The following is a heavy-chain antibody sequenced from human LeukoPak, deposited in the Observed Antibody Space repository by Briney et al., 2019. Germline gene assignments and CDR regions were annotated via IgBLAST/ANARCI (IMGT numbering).Heavy chain of an antibody. CDR2: ISSGSTTI. CDR3: ARPYYYGSGPFFDY. V-gene: IGHV3-48*04. J-gene: IGHJ4*02. D-gene: IGHD3-10*01. Sequence: GGSLRLSCAASGFTFSSYSMTWVRQAPGKGLEWVSYISSGSTTIYHADSVKGRLTISRDNAKKSLFLQMNSLRAEDTAVYYCARPYYYGSGPFFDYWGQGTLVTVSS. CDR1: GFTFSSYS.